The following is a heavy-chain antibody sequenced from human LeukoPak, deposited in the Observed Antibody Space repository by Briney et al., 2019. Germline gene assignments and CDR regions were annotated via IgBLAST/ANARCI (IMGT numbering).Heavy chain of an antibody. V-gene: IGHV3-7*03. Sequence: GGSLRLSCAASGFTFSSYWMSWVRQAPGKGLEWVANIKQDGSEKYYVDSVKGRFTISRDNAKNSLYLQMNSLRAEDTAVYYCARVREPGAGLYYYYYMDVWGKGTTVTVSS. D-gene: IGHD1-26*01. CDR1: GFTFSSYW. J-gene: IGHJ6*03. CDR2: IKQDGSEK. CDR3: ARVREPGAGLYYYYYMDV.